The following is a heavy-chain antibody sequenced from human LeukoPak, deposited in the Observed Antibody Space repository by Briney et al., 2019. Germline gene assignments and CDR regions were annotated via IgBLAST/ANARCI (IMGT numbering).Heavy chain of an antibody. CDR1: GFTFTSYA. D-gene: IGHD4-17*01. Sequence: GGSLRLSCAASGFTFTSYAMSWVPQTPGKGLEWVSSVSGSGDGTYYAHSVKGRFTISRDNSKKTLDLHMDSLRAEDTAVYYCAKERLGGNYGDYAVDYWGQGTMVAVSS. V-gene: IGHV3-23*01. J-gene: IGHJ4*02. CDR3: AKERLGGNYGDYAVDY. CDR2: VSGSGDGT.